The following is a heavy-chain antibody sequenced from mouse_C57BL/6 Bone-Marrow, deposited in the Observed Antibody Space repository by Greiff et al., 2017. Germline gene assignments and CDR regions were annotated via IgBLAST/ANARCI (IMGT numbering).Heavy chain of an antibody. D-gene: IGHD2-5*01. J-gene: IGHJ2*01. CDR3: ARHYSNWDDY. Sequence: VQLQQSGAELARPGASVKLSCKASGYTFTSYGISWVKQRTGQGLEWIGEIYPRSGNTYYNEKFKGKATLTADKSSSTAYMELRSLTSEDSAVYFCARHYSNWDDYWGQGTTLTVPS. CDR1: GYTFTSYG. CDR2: IYPRSGNT. V-gene: IGHV1-81*01.